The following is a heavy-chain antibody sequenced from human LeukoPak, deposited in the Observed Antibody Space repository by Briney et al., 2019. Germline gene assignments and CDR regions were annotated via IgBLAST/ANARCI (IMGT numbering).Heavy chain of an antibody. CDR2: INPSGGST. D-gene: IGHD5-24*01. J-gene: IGHJ4*02. CDR1: GYTFTSYY. V-gene: IGHV1-46*01. Sequence: ASVKVSCKASGYTFTSYYMHWVQQAPGQGLEWMGIINPSGGSTSYAQKFQGRVTMTRDTSTSTVYMELSSLRSEDTAVYYCARVDNSPTPLQWHFDYWGQGTLVTVSS. CDR3: ARVDNSPTPLQWHFDY.